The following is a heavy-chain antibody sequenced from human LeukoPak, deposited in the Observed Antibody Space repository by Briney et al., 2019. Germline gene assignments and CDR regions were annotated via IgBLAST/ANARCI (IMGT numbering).Heavy chain of an antibody. CDR3: AKGGYASSYYFDY. J-gene: IGHJ4*02. CDR1: GFTVSNNY. CDR2: ISGSGGST. V-gene: IGHV3-23*01. D-gene: IGHD6-13*01. Sequence: GGSLRLSCAASGFTVSNNYMSWVRQAPGKGLEWVSTISGSGGSTYSADSVKGRFTISRDNSKNTLYLQMNSLRAEDTAVYFCAKGGYASSYYFDYWGQGTLVPVSS.